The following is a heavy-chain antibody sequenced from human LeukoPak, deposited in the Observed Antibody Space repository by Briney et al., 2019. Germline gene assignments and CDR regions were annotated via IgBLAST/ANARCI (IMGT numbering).Heavy chain of an antibody. CDR3: AKDVKSDGVWDIDH. CDR1: GFTFRAYT. V-gene: IGHV3-23*01. D-gene: IGHD3-16*01. CDR2: IYGSGEGQT. J-gene: IGHJ4*02. Sequence: GGSLRLSCAASGFTFRAYTMNWVRQAPGKGLEWVSGIYGSGEGQTFYADSVRGRFTISRDDSRNLVFLHMVNLRVEDTALYYCAKDVKSDGVWDIDHWGQGTLVTVSS.